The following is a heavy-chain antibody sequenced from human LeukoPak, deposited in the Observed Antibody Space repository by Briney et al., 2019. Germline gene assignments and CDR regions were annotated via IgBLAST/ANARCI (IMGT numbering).Heavy chain of an antibody. D-gene: IGHD2-21*02. V-gene: IGHV4-39*07. Sequence: SETLSLTCTVSGGSISSSSYYWGWIRQPPGKGLEWIGSIYYSGSTYNPSLKSRVTISVDTSKNQFSLKLSSVTAADTAVYYCARVDCGGDCYAYNWFDPWGQGTLVTVSS. CDR2: IYYSGST. CDR1: GGSISSSSYY. CDR3: ARVDCGGDCYAYNWFDP. J-gene: IGHJ5*02.